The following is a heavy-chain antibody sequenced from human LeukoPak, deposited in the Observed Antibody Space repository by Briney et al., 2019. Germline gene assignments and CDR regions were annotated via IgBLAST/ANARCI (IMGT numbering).Heavy chain of an antibody. CDR2: IYYSGST. Sequence: SETLSLTCTVSGGSISSYYWSWIRQPPGKGLEWIGYIYYSGSTNYNPSLKSRVTISVDTSKNQFSLKLSSVTAADTAVYYCARGGKKSVWWSYRLTYFDYWGQGTLVTVSS. CDR1: GGSISSYY. J-gene: IGHJ4*02. V-gene: IGHV4-59*01. CDR3: ARGGKKSVWWSYRLTYFDY. D-gene: IGHD3-16*02.